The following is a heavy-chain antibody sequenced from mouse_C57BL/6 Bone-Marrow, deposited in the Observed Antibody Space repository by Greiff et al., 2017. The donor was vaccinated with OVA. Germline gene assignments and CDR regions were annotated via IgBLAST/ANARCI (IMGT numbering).Heavy chain of an antibody. J-gene: IGHJ4*01. CDR3: ASYDGYAMDY. D-gene: IGHD2-12*01. CDR2: IYPGSGST. Sequence: QVQLKQPGAELVKPGASVKMSCKASGYTFTSYWITWVKQRPGQGLEWIGDIYPGSGSTNYNEKFKSKATLTVDTSSSTAYMQLSSLTSEDSAVYYCASYDGYAMDYWGQVTSVTVSS. CDR1: GYTFTSYW. V-gene: IGHV1-55*01.